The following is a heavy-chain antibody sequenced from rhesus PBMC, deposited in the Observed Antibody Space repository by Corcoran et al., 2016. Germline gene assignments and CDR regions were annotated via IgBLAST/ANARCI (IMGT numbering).Heavy chain of an antibody. CDR3: TRGGYGSSYGLDS. CDR1: GFSLTTSGMG. J-gene: IGHJ6*01. CDR2: IYWDDDK. Sequence: QVTLKESGPALVKPTQTLTLTCTFSGFSLTTSGMGVGWIRQPPGKALEWLALIYWDDDKRYSKSLKSRLTISKDTSKNQVLLTMTNMDPMDTATYYCTRGGYGSSYGLDSWGQGVVVTVSS. V-gene: IGHV2-152*01. D-gene: IGHD4-29*01.